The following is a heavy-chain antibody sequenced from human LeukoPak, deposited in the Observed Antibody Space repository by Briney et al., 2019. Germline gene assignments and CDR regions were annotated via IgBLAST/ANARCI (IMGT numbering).Heavy chain of an antibody. J-gene: IGHJ4*02. D-gene: IGHD3-10*01. CDR3: ARQEVTMVRGVIITPYYFDY. Sequence: SETLSLTCTVSGGSISSSNYYWGWIRQPPGKGLEWIGSIYYSGSTYYNPSLKSRVTMSVHTSKNQFSLKLSSVTAADTAVYYCARQEVTMVRGVIITPYYFDYWGQGTLVTVSS. V-gene: IGHV4-39*01. CDR1: GGSISSSNYY. CDR2: IYYSGST.